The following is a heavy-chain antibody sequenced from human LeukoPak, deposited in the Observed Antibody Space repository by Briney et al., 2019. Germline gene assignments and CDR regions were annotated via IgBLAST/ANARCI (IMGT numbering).Heavy chain of an antibody. D-gene: IGHD2-2*01. V-gene: IGHV4-59*08. J-gene: IGHJ3*02. Sequence: SETLSLTCTVSGGSISTYYWSWIRQPPGKGLEWIGYIHYSGTTNYSPSLKSRVTISVDTSKNRFSLRLTSLTAADTAVYFCARLNLPATVGAFDIWGQGTMVTVSS. CDR3: ARLNLPATVGAFDI. CDR1: GGSISTYY. CDR2: IHYSGTT.